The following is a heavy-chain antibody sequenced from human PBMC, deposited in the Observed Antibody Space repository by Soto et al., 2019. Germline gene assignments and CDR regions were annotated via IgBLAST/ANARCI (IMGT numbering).Heavy chain of an antibody. J-gene: IGHJ4*02. CDR2: INAGNGKT. V-gene: IGHV1-3*05. Sequence: QVQLVQSGAEEKKPGASVKVSCKASGYTFSSYAIHWVRQAPGQGLEWMGWINAGNGKTKYSQQFQGRVTITRDTSESTAYMELNSLRSEDAAIYYCARVDGTYWGQGTLVTVSS. D-gene: IGHD1-26*01. CDR3: ARVDGTY. CDR1: GYTFSSYA.